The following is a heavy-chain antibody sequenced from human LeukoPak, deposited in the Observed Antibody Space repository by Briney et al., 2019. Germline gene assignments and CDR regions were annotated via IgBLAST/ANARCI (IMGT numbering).Heavy chain of an antibody. CDR2: FDPENGET. V-gene: IGHV1-24*01. CDR3: ATGGDSSGYYPDY. D-gene: IGHD3-22*01. CDR1: GYTLTELS. Sequence: ASVKVSCKVSGYTLTELSMHWVRQAPGKGLEWMGGFDPENGETIYAQKFQGRVTMTEDTSTDTAYMELSSLRSEDTAVYYCATGGDSSGYYPDYWGQGTLVTVSS. J-gene: IGHJ4*02.